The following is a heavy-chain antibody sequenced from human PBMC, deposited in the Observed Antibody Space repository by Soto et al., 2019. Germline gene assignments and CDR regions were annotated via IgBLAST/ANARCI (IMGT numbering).Heavy chain of an antibody. J-gene: IGHJ4*02. CDR1: GYTFTSYG. V-gene: IGHV1-18*01. D-gene: IGHD1-20*01. Sequence: GASVKVSCKASGYTFTSYGISWVRQAPGQGLEWMGWISAYNGNTNYAQKLQGRVTMTTDTSTSTAYMELRSLRSDDTAVYYCARGSEDWYKWNYVDYWGQGTLVTVSS. CDR3: ARGSEDWYKWNYVDY. CDR2: ISAYNGNT.